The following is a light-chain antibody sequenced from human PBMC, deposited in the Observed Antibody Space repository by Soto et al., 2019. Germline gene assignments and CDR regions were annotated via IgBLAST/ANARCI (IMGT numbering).Light chain of an antibody. CDR3: QQYGSSGT. V-gene: IGKV3-20*01. Sequence: IVLTQSPGTLSLSPGERATLSCTSSQSVRNNYLAWYQQKPGQAPRLLIYGASNRATGIPDRCSGSGSGTVFTLAISSLQSEDFAVYYCQQYGSSGTFGQGTKVDIK. CDR2: GAS. CDR1: QSVRNNY. J-gene: IGKJ1*01.